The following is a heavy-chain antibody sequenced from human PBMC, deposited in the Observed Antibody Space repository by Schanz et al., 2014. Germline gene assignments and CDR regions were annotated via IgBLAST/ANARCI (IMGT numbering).Heavy chain of an antibody. D-gene: IGHD3-22*01. CDR1: GFTFSSYA. CDR2: VCYDGSKK. Sequence: QVQLVESGGGLVKPGRSLRLSCAASGFTFSSYAMHWVRQVPGKGLEWVAVVCYDGSKKYYADSVKGRFTISRDNSKNTLYLQMNSLRTEDTAVYFCAKSYDTSGYSGFDYWGQGTLVTVSS. CDR3: AKSYDTSGYSGFDY. V-gene: IGHV3-30*18. J-gene: IGHJ4*02.